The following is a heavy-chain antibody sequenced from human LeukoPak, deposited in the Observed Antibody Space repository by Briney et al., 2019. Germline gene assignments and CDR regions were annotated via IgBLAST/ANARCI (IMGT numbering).Heavy chain of an antibody. D-gene: IGHD6-13*01. J-gene: IGHJ4*02. Sequence: ASVKVSCKASGYAFTTYGITWVRQAPGQGLEWMGWISGYNGNTKYAQKLQGRVTMTTDTSTSIAYMELRSLRSDDTAVYYCAREHLGSSPLDYWGQGTLVTVSS. V-gene: IGHV1-18*01. CDR3: AREHLGSSPLDY. CDR2: ISGYNGNT. CDR1: GYAFTTYG.